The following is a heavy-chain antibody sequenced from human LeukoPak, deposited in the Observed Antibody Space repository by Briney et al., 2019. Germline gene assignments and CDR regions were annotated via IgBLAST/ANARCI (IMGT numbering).Heavy chain of an antibody. CDR1: GFTFSSYA. V-gene: IGHV3-30*04. Sequence: TGGSLRLSCAASGFTFSSYAMHWVRQAPGKGLEWVAVISYDGSNKYYADSVKGRFTISRDNSKNTLYLQMSSLRSEDTAVYYCARGPSITMVRGGQWYYYMDVWGKGTTVTISS. CDR3: ARGPSITMVRGGQWYYYMDV. D-gene: IGHD3-10*01. J-gene: IGHJ6*03. CDR2: ISYDGSNK.